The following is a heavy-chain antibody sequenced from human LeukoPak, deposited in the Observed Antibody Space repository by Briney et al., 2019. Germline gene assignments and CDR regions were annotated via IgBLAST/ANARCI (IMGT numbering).Heavy chain of an antibody. CDR3: AKESPYGSGSRNYYFHY. V-gene: IGHV3-23*01. CDR2: ISGSADRT. Sequence: GGSLRLSCAASGFTFSSYAMRWVRQAPGKGLEWVSAISGSADRTYYADSVKGRFTISRDNSKNTLYLQMNSLRPEDTAIYYCAKESPYGSGSRNYYFHYWGQGTLVTVSS. J-gene: IGHJ4*02. D-gene: IGHD3-10*01. CDR1: GFTFSSYA.